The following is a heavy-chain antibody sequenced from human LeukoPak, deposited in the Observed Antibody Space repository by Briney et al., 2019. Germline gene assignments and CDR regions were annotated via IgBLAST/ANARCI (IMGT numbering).Heavy chain of an antibody. CDR2: IYIGGRT. Sequence: LETLSLSCTVSGGSISSITYYCGSVRLPPGEGLELIGCIYIGGRTYYHPSRKSRVTISVDTSQNHFPLKLSPVTAADTAVYYCARRFPAYCGGDCYSANWFDPWGQGTLVTVSS. J-gene: IGHJ5*02. CDR1: GGSISSITYY. D-gene: IGHD2-21*02. V-gene: IGHV4-39*02. CDR3: ARRFPAYCGGDCYSANWFDP.